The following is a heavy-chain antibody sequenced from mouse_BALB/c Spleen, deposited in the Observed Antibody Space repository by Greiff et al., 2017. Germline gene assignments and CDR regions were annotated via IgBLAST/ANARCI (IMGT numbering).Heavy chain of an antibody. CDR3: ARSNFYYFDY. Sequence: EVKVEESGGGLVQPGGSRKLSCAASGFTFSSFGMHWVRQAPEKGLEWVAYISSGSSTIYYADTVKGRFTISRDNPKNTLFLQMTSLRSEDTAMYYCARSNFYYFDYWGQGTTLTVSS. CDR2: ISSGSSTI. V-gene: IGHV5-17*02. D-gene: IGHD4-1*02. CDR1: GFTFSSFG. J-gene: IGHJ2*01.